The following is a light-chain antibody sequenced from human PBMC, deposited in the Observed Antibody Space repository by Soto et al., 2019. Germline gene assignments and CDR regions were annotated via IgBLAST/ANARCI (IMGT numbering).Light chain of an antibody. V-gene: IGLV2-14*01. CDR3: TSYTSSRIVV. Sequence: QSALTQPASVSGSPGQSITISCTGTSSDVGGYNYVSWYQQHPGKAPKLMIYEVSNRPSGVSNRFSGSKSGNTASLTSSGLQAEDEADYYCTSYTSSRIVVFGGGTKLTVL. CDR2: EVS. CDR1: SSDVGGYNY. J-gene: IGLJ2*01.